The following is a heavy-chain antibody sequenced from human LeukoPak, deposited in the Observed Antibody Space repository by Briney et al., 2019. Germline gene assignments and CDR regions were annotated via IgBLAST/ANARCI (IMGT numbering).Heavy chain of an antibody. J-gene: IGHJ4*02. CDR3: AKSLGSAYGSGWHVFHH. D-gene: IGHD6-19*01. Sequence: GASVKVSCETSVYTFTDYYMHWVRQAPGQGLEWMGWINPSSGGTNYAQKFQGRVTMTRDTSISAAYMELSRLTCDDTAVFYCAKSLGSAYGSGWHVFHHWGQGTLVTVSS. V-gene: IGHV1-2*02. CDR2: INPSSGGT. CDR1: VYTFTDYY.